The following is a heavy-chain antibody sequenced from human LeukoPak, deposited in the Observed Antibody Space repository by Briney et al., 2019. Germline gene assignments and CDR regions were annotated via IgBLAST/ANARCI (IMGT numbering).Heavy chain of an antibody. Sequence: SQTLSLTCTVSGGSISSGGYYWSWIRQPAGKGLEWIGRIYTSGSTNYNPSLKSRVTMSVDTSKNQFSLKLSSVTAADTAVYYCARGGGGRGSYREIDYWGQGTLVTVSS. J-gene: IGHJ4*02. CDR2: IYTSGST. D-gene: IGHD3-16*02. CDR3: ARGGGGRGSYREIDY. CDR1: GGSISSGGYY. V-gene: IGHV4-61*02.